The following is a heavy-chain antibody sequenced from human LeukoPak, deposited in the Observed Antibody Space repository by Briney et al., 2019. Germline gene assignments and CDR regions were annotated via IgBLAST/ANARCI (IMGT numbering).Heavy chain of an antibody. J-gene: IGHJ4*02. CDR1: GGTFSSYA. CDR2: IIPILGIA. D-gene: IGHD1-26*01. V-gene: IGHV1-69*04. Sequence: GGSLRLSCAASGGTFSSYAISWVRQAPGQGLEWMGRIIPILGIANYAQKFQGRVTITADKSTSTAYMELSSLRSEDTAVYYCARDPNLAVSGSYFFSFDYWGQGTLVTVSS. CDR3: ARDPNLAVSGSYFFSFDY.